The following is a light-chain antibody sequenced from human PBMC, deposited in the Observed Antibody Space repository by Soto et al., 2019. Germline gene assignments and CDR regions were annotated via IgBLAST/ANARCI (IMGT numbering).Light chain of an antibody. CDR3: QQYHAWPIT. J-gene: IGKJ5*01. CDR1: QSIRTN. CDR2: DAS. V-gene: IGKV3-15*01. Sequence: EIVMTQSPATLSVSPGERATLSCRASQSIRTNVAWYQQKPGQAPRLLIYDASTKATGIPARFSGSGSGTEFTLTISSLQSEDITVYHCQQYHAWPITFGQGTRLETK.